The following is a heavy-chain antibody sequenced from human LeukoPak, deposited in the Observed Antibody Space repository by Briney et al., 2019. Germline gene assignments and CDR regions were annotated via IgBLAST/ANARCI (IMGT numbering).Heavy chain of an antibody. CDR3: ARDLTSSGWGARDAFDI. CDR1: GGSISSSSYY. CDR2: IYYSGST. J-gene: IGHJ3*02. D-gene: IGHD6-19*01. V-gene: IGHV4-39*07. Sequence: PSETLSLTCTVSGGSISSSSYYWGWIRQPPGKGLEWIGSIYYSGSTYYNPSLKSRVTMSVDTSKNQFSLKLSSVTAADTAVYYCARDLTSSGWGARDAFDIWGQGTMVTVSS.